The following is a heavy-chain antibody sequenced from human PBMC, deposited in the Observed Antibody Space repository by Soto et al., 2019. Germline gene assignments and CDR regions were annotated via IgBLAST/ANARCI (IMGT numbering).Heavy chain of an antibody. D-gene: IGHD3-10*01. CDR2: ISGSSTSK. J-gene: IGHJ4*02. CDR1: GFTFSSYA. Sequence: EVQLSGSGGGLVQPGGSLRLSCAASGFTFSSYAMSWVRPAPGKGLEWVSAISGSSTSKYYADSVKGRFTISRDNSKNTLYLQMNSLRAEDTAGYYCAKDPSSGFAMENYVDYWGQGTLVTVSS. CDR3: AKDPSSGFAMENYVDY. V-gene: IGHV3-23*01.